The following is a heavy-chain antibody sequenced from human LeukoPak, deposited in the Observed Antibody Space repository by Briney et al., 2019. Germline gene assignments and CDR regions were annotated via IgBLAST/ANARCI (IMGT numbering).Heavy chain of an antibody. CDR1: GFTFSRYG. Sequence: PGGSLRLSCAASGFTFSRYGMHGVRQAPGKGLEGVAVISYDGSNKYYADSVKGRFTISRDNSKNTLYLQMNCLRAEDTAVYYCAKSPSTVTTSSMDVWGQGTTVTVSS. V-gene: IGHV3-30*18. J-gene: IGHJ6*02. CDR2: ISYDGSNK. CDR3: AKSPSTVTTSSMDV. D-gene: IGHD4-17*01.